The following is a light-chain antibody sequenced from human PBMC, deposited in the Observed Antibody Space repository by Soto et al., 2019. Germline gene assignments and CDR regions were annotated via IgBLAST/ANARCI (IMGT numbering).Light chain of an antibody. V-gene: IGKV4-1*01. CDR1: QSVLYNVNNKNH. Sequence: DIVMTQSPDSLAVSLGERATINCKSSQSVLYNVNNKNHLGWYQQKQGQPPKLLIYWASTREFGVPDRFSGSGSGTDFTLYISSLRADDVAIYYCQQYYSNPWTFGKGTKVEIK. J-gene: IGKJ1*01. CDR2: WAS. CDR3: QQYYSNPWT.